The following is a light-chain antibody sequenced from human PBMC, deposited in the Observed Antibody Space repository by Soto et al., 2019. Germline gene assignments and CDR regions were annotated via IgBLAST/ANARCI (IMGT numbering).Light chain of an antibody. Sequence: ALTQPPSASGSPGQSVTISCTGTSSDVGGYNYVSWYQLHPGKAPKLIIYEVSKRPSGVPDHFSGSKSGNTASLTVSGLQADDEADYYCSSFGGSNHVVFGGGTKLTVL. CDR1: SSDVGGYNY. V-gene: IGLV2-8*01. CDR3: SSFGGSNHVV. J-gene: IGLJ2*01. CDR2: EVS.